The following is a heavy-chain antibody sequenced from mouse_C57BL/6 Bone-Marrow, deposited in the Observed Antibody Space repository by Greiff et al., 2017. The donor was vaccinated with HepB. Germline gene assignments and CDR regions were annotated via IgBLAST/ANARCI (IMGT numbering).Heavy chain of an antibody. CDR3: ARGYGSRDMGWFAY. CDR2: IDPSGGGT. J-gene: IGHJ3*01. V-gene: IGHV1-72*01. D-gene: IGHD1-1*01. Sequence: QVQLQQPGAELVKPGASVKLSCKASGYTFTSYWMHWVKQRPGRGLEWIGRIDPSGGGTKYNEKFKGKATLTVDKPASTAYMQLSSLTSEDSAVYYCARGYGSRDMGWFAYWGQGTLVTVSA. CDR1: GYTFTSYW.